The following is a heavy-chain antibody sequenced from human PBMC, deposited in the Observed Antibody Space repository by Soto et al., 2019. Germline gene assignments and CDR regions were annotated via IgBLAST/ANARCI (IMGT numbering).Heavy chain of an antibody. Sequence: PSETLSLTCTVSGVSVSSGSFYWAWIRQPPGKGLGRIGFGSYSGTTNYKPSLKSRVTISVDTSRSQISLKVSSLTAADTAVYYCARGATVTQYDYWGQGTLVTVSS. D-gene: IGHD4-17*01. V-gene: IGHV4-61*01. J-gene: IGHJ4*02. CDR2: GSYSGTT. CDR3: ARGATVTQYDY. CDR1: GVSVSSGSFY.